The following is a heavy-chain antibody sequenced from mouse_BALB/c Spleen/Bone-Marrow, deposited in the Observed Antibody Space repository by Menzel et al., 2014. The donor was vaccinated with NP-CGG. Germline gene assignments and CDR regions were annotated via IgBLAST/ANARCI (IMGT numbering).Heavy chain of an antibody. CDR3: ARAIYYDYDDGGHFAY. CDR2: INPGSDSS. D-gene: IGHD2-4*01. V-gene: IGHV1-54*01. Sequence: VQLQQSGAELVRPGTSVKVSCKAPAYAFTNYLIEWIKKRPGQGLEWIGAINPGSDSSTYNEKFRGKATLTADNSSSTAYMQLSSLTSDDSAVYFCARAIYYDYDDGGHFAYWGQGTLVTVSA. J-gene: IGHJ3*01. CDR1: AYAFTNYL.